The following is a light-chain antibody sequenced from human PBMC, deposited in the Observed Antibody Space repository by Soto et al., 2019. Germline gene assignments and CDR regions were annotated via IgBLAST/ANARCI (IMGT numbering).Light chain of an antibody. V-gene: IGKV3-20*01. CDR1: QSLSSDS. Sequence: IVLTQSPGTLFLARGKGATLSCRASQSLSSDSLAWYRQKLGQAPRLLIYGVSKRATGLPDRFSGGGSGTDFTLTITRLEPQDSAVYYRHQYGTSPPTFGQGTRLEIK. CDR2: GVS. CDR3: HQYGTSPPT. J-gene: IGKJ2*01.